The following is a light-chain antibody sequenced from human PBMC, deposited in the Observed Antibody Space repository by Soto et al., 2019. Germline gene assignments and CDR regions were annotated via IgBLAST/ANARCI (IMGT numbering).Light chain of an antibody. CDR2: LDSDGSH. J-gene: IGLJ2*01. Sequence: QPVLTQSPSASASLGASVKLTCTLTSGPSSYAIAWHQQQPEKGPRFLMKLDSDGSHSKGDGIPDRFSGSSSGAERYLTISSLQSDDEADYYCQTWGTGIVVFGGGTKLTVL. CDR3: QTWGTGIVV. CDR1: SGPSSYA. V-gene: IGLV4-69*01.